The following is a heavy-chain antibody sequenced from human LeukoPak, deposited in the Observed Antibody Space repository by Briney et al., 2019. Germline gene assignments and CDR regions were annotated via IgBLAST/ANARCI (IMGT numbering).Heavy chain of an antibody. CDR1: GTSFKSYG. D-gene: IGHD3-22*01. J-gene: IGHJ4*02. CDR3: ARTNVYYYDSSDYYPYFDY. CDR2: ISAYNGNT. V-gene: IGHV1-18*01. Sequence: GASVKVSCKASGTSFKSYGFHWVRQAPGQGLEWMGWISAYNGNTNYAQKLQGRVTMTTDTSTSTAYMELRSLRSDDTAVYYCARTNVYYYDSSDYYPYFDYWGQGTLVTVSS.